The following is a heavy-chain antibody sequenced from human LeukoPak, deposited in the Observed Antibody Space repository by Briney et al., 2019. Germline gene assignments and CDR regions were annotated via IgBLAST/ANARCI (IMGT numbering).Heavy chain of an antibody. V-gene: IGHV1-2*04. CDR1: GYTFTGYY. CDR3: AREGIAAAGTSVDY. J-gene: IGHJ4*02. Sequence: ASVKVSCKASGYTFTGYYMHWVRQAPGQGLEWVGWINPNSGGTNYAQKFQGWVTMTRDTSISTAYMELSRLRSDDTAVYYCAREGIAAAGTSVDYWGQGTLVTVSS. D-gene: IGHD6-13*01. CDR2: INPNSGGT.